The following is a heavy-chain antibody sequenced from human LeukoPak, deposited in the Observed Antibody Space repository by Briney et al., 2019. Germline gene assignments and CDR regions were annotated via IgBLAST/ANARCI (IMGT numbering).Heavy chain of an antibody. V-gene: IGHV1-8*01. Sequence: ASVKVSCKASGYTFTSYDINWVRLATGQGLEWMGWMNPNSGNTGSAQRFQGRVTMTRDTSIGTAYMELSSLRSEDTVVYYCARGPLVRLPSSFDPWGQGTLVTVSS. D-gene: IGHD3-16*02. CDR2: MNPNSGNT. CDR3: ARGPLVRLPSSFDP. J-gene: IGHJ5*02. CDR1: GYTFTSYD.